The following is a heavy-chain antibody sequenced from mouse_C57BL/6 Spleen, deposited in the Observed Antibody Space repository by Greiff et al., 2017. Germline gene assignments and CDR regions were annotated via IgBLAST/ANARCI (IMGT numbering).Heavy chain of an antibody. CDR3: ARRGDGSPYVDY. V-gene: IGHV1-69*01. J-gene: IGHJ2*01. CDR1: GYTFTSYW. D-gene: IGHD1-1*01. Sequence: QVQLQQPGAELVMPGASVQLSCKASGYTFTSYWMHWVKQRPGQGLEWIGELDPSDSYTNYNQKFKGKSTLPVDKSSSTAYMQLSSLTSEDSAVYYCARRGDGSPYVDYWAQGTTLTVSS. CDR2: LDPSDSYT.